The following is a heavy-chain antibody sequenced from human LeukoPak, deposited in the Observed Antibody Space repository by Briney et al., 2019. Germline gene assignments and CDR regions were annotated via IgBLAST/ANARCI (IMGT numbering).Heavy chain of an antibody. D-gene: IGHD2-8*02. CDR2: IRREADGRTT. CDR1: GFTFSNAW. CDR3: NTDEYCIGGGCRYSGY. J-gene: IGHJ4*02. V-gene: IGHV3-15*01. Sequence: GGSLRLSCAASGFTFSNAWMSWVRQAPGKGLEWVGRIRREADGRTTEYAAPMKGRLTISRDDSKNTLYLQMNSLKADDTVVYYCNTDEYCIGGGCRYSGYWARGVLVTVSS.